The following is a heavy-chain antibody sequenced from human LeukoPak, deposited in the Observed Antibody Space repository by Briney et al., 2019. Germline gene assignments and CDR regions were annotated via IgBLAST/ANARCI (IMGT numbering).Heavy chain of an antibody. J-gene: IGHJ4*02. V-gene: IGHV3-48*01. D-gene: IGHD3-9*01. Sequence: GGSLRLSCAASGFTFSSYAMHWVRQAPGKGLEWVSYISSSGRTFYYADSVKGRFTISRDNGKNSLYLQMNSLRVEDTAVYYCARGIRTPSYYDILTGYYNVMNYWGQGTLVTVSS. CDR2: ISSSGRTF. CDR3: ARGIRTPSYYDILTGYYNVMNY. CDR1: GFTFSSYA.